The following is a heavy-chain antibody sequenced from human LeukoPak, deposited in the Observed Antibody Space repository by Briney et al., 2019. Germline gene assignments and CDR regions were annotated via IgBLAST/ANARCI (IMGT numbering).Heavy chain of an antibody. Sequence: SETLSLTCTVSGYSISSGYYWGWIRQPPGKGLEWIGSIYHSGSTYYNPSLKSRVTISVDTSKNQFSLKLSSVTAADTAVYYCVGYCSSTSCSGQTDYWGQGTLVTVSS. CDR1: GYSISSGYY. J-gene: IGHJ4*02. V-gene: IGHV4-38-2*02. CDR3: VGYCSSTSCSGQTDY. CDR2: IYHSGST. D-gene: IGHD2-2*01.